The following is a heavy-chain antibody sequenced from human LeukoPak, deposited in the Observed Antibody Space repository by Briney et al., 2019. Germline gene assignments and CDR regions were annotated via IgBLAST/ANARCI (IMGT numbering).Heavy chain of an antibody. Sequence: GGSLRLSCAASGFTFSSYSMNWVRQAPGKGLEWVSSISGSSSYIYYADSVKGRFTISRDNAKNSLYLQMNSLRAEDTAVYYCARAVWDSSGHLFDYWGQGTLVTVSS. CDR2: ISGSSSYI. CDR3: ARAVWDSSGHLFDY. V-gene: IGHV3-21*01. D-gene: IGHD3-22*01. J-gene: IGHJ4*02. CDR1: GFTFSSYS.